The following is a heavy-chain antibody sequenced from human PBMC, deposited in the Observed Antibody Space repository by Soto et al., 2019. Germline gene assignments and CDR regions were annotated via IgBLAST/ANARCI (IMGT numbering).Heavy chain of an antibody. D-gene: IGHD3-10*01. CDR1: GGSISSYY. CDR3: ARVPVYGYFDY. CDR2: IYYSGST. Sequence: SETLSLTCTVSGGSISSYYWSWIRQPPGKGLEWIGYIYYSGSTNYNPSLKSRVTISVDTSKNQFSLKLSSVTAADTAVYYCARVPVYGYFDYWGQGTLVTVSS. V-gene: IGHV4-59*08. J-gene: IGHJ4*02.